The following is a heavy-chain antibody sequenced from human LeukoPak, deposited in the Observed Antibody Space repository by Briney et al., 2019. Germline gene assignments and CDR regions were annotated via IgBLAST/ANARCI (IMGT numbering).Heavy chain of an antibody. CDR2: IYYSGST. Sequence: SETLSLTCTVSGGSISSSSYYWGWIRQPPGKGLEWIGSIYYSGSTYYNPSLKSRVTISVDTSKNQFSLKLSSVTAADTAVYYCARHRIAVAGTGAGAFDIWGQGTMVTVSS. V-gene: IGHV4-39*01. D-gene: IGHD6-19*01. J-gene: IGHJ3*02. CDR3: ARHRIAVAGTGAGAFDI. CDR1: GGSISSSSYY.